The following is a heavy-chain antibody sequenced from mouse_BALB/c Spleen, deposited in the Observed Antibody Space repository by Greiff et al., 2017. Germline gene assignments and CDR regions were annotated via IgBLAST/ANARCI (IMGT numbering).Heavy chain of an antibody. J-gene: IGHJ3*01. V-gene: IGHV5-9-4*01. CDR1: GFTFSSYA. CDR2: ISSGGSYT. Sequence: EVKVVESGGGLVKPGGSLKLSCAASGFTFSSYAMSWVRQTPEKRLEWVATISSGGSYTYYPDTVTGRFTISRDNAKNTLYLEMSSLRSEDTAMYYCAREGLPYWGQGTLVTVSA. CDR3: AREGLPY.